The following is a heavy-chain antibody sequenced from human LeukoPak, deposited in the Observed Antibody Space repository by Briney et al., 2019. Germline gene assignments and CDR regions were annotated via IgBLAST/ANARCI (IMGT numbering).Heavy chain of an antibody. CDR3: AEYYYDSSGYNDWFDP. Sequence: SETLSLTCTVSGGSISSHYWTWIRQPPGKGLEWIGYIYYSGSTNYNPSLKSRVTISVDTSKNQFSLKLSSVTAEDTAVYYCAEYYYDSSGYNDWFDPWGQGTLVTVSS. V-gene: IGHV4-59*11. CDR1: GGSISSHY. D-gene: IGHD3-22*01. CDR2: IYYSGST. J-gene: IGHJ5*02.